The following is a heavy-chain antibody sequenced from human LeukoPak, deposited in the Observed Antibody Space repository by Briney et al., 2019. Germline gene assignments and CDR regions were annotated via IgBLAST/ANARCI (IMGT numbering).Heavy chain of an antibody. CDR1: GYTFTSYD. CDR3: ARGRRGYGSGSYYNY. J-gene: IGHJ4*02. Sequence: ASVKVSCKASGYTFTSYDISWVRQAPGQGLEWMGWISAYNGNTNYAQKLQGRVTMTTDTSTCTAYMELRSLRSEDTAVYYCARGRRGYGSGSYYNYWGQGTLVTVSS. D-gene: IGHD3-10*01. CDR2: ISAYNGNT. V-gene: IGHV1-18*01.